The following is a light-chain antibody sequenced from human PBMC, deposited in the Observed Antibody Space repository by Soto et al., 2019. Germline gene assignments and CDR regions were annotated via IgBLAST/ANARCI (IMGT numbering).Light chain of an antibody. CDR3: QHYNSYSEA. J-gene: IGKJ1*01. Sequence: DIQMTQSPSSLSASVGYRFTITCRASQSISSYLNWYQQKPGKAPKLLIYKASTLKSGVPSRFSGSGSGTEFTLTISSLQPDDFATYYCQHYNSYSEAFGQGTKGDIK. V-gene: IGKV1-5*03. CDR1: QSISSY. CDR2: KAS.